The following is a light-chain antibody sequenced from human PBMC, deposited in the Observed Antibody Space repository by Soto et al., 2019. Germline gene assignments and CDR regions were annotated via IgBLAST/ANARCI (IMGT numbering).Light chain of an antibody. V-gene: IGLV1-47*02. CDR2: GNN. Sequence: QSVLTQPPSASGTPGQRVTISCSGSSSNIGSNYVYWYQQLPGTAPKLLIFGNNQRPSGVPDRFSGSKSGTSASLAISGLRSEDEADYYCAAWDASLNGRVFGGGTKLTVL. J-gene: IGLJ3*02. CDR1: SSNIGSNY. CDR3: AAWDASLNGRV.